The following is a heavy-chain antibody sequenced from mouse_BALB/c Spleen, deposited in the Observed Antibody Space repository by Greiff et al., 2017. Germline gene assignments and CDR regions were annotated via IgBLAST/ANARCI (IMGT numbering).Heavy chain of an antibody. CDR3: ARGSYWYFDV. D-gene: IGHD1-1*01. V-gene: IGHV5-17*02. CDR2: ISSGSSTI. Sequence: EVQLQQSGGGLVQPGGSRKLSCAASGFTFSSFGMHWVRQAPEKGLEWVAYISSGSSTIYYADTVKGRFTISRDNPKNTLFLQMTSLRSEDTAMYYCARGSYWYFDVWGAGTTVTVSS. J-gene: IGHJ1*01. CDR1: GFTFSSFG.